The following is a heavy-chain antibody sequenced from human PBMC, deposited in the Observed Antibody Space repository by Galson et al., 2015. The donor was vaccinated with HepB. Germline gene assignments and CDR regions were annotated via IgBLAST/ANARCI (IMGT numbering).Heavy chain of an antibody. CDR2: IKQDGSEK. D-gene: IGHD3-9*01. CDR1: GFTFSSYW. J-gene: IGHJ4*02. CDR3: ARESPLYDILTGYYNYFIDY. V-gene: IGHV3-7*03. Sequence: SLRLSCAASGFTFSSYWMSWVRQAPGKGLEWVANIKQDGSEKYYVDSVKGRFTISRDNAKNSLYLQMNSLRAEDTAVYYCARESPLYDILTGYYNYFIDYWGQGTLVTVSS.